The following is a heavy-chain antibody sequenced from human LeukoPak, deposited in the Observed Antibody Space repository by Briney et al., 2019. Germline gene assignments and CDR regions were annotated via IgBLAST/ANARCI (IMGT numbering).Heavy chain of an antibody. J-gene: IGHJ4*02. D-gene: IGHD3-10*01. CDR1: GFTFSSYG. Sequence: GGSLRLSCAASGFTFSSYGMQWVRQAPGKGLEWVAVISYDGSNKYYADSVKGRFTISRDNSKNTLYLQMNSLRAEDTAVYYCASGGRSGDFDYWGQGTLVTVSS. CDR3: ASGGRSGDFDY. CDR2: ISYDGSNK. V-gene: IGHV3-30*03.